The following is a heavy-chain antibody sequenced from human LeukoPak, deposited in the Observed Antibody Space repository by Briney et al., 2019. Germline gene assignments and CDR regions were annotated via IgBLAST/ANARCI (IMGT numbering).Heavy chain of an antibody. D-gene: IGHD1-14*01. V-gene: IGHV4-34*01. J-gene: IGHJ4*02. CDR3: ARRAGTVYDY. CDR1: GGSFSGYY. Sequence: PSETLSLTCAVYGGSFSGYYWSWIRQPPGKGLEWIGEINHSGSTNYNPSLKSRVTISVDTSKNQFSLKLSSVTAADTAVYYCARRAGTVYDYWGQGTLVTVSS. CDR2: INHSGST.